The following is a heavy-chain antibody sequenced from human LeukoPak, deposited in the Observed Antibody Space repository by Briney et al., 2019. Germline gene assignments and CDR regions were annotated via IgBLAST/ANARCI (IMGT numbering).Heavy chain of an antibody. V-gene: IGHV3-15*01. CDR2: IKSKTDGGTT. CDR1: GFTFSNAW. J-gene: IGHJ4*02. Sequence: PGGSLRLSCAASGFTFSNAWMSWVRQAPGKGLEWVGRIKSKTDGGTTDYAAPVKGRFTISRDDSKNTLYLQMNSLKTEDTAVYYCTTDRDVWESVDYWGQGTLVTVSS. D-gene: IGHD1-26*01. CDR3: TTDRDVWESVDY.